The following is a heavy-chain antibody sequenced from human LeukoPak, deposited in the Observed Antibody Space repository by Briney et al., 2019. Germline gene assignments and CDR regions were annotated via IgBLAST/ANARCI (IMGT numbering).Heavy chain of an antibody. V-gene: IGHV4-38-2*02. CDR3: ARATYFYHSSGYSYYFDY. CDR1: GYSISSGYY. Sequence: SETLSLTCTVSGYSISSGYYWGWIRQPPGKGLERIGSIYHSGNTYYNPSLKSRVTFSVDTSKNQFSLKLSSVTAADTAVYYCARATYFYHSSGYSYYFDYWGQGTLLTVSS. D-gene: IGHD3-22*01. CDR2: IYHSGNT. J-gene: IGHJ4*02.